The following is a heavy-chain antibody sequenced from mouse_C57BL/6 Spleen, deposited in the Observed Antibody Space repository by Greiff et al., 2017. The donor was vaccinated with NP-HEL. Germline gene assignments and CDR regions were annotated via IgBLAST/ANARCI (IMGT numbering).Heavy chain of an antibody. V-gene: IGHV1-4*01. Sequence: VQLQQSGAELARPGASVKMSCKASGYTFTSYTMHWVKQRPGQGLEWIGYINPSSGYTKYNQKFKDKATLTADKSSSTAYMQLSSLTSEDSAVYYCARSITTVVAHYYAMDYWGQGTSVTVSS. J-gene: IGHJ4*01. CDR3: ARSITTVVAHYYAMDY. D-gene: IGHD1-1*01. CDR2: INPSSGYT. CDR1: GYTFTSYT.